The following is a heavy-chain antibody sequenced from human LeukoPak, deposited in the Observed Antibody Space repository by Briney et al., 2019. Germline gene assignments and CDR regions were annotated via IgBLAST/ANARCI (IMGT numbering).Heavy chain of an antibody. J-gene: IGHJ5*02. Sequence: SETLSLTCAVYGGSFSGYYWSWIRQPPGKGLEWIGEINHSGSTNYNPSLKSRVTISVDMSKNQFSLKLSSVTAADTAVYYCARGGKIAAAGDNWFDPWGQGTLVTLSS. D-gene: IGHD6-13*01. CDR3: ARGGKIAAAGDNWFDP. CDR2: INHSGST. CDR1: GGSFSGYY. V-gene: IGHV4-34*01.